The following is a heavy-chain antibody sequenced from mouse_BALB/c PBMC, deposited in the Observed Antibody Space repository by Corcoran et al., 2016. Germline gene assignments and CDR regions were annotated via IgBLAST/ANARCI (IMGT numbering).Heavy chain of an antibody. CDR2: INPYNGGT. D-gene: IGHD1-1*01. J-gene: IGHJ1*01. CDR3: VRGDGSSYWYFDG. CDR1: VYSFTGYT. Sequence: EVQLQQSGPELVKPGASKKISCKASVYSFTGYTMSRVTRSHGKNLGWVGLINPYNGGTSYNQKFKGKATLTVDKSSSTAYMELLSLTSEDSAVYYCVRGDGSSYWYFDGWGAGTTVTVSS. V-gene: IGHV1-18*01.